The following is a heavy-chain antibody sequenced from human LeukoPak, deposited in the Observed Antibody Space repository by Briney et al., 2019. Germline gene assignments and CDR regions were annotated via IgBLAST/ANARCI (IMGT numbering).Heavy chain of an antibody. CDR3: ARGHYDLNL. D-gene: IGHD3/OR15-3a*01. CDR1: GDSINKYH. Sequence: PSETLSLTCTVSGDSINKYHWTWIRQPPGKGLEWIGFIFSDGNTNYNPSLKSRLNISLDTSKNHFSLKLTSVTAADTAVYFCARGHYDLNLWGQGTLVTVSS. V-gene: IGHV4-59*08. CDR2: IFSDGNT. J-gene: IGHJ5*02.